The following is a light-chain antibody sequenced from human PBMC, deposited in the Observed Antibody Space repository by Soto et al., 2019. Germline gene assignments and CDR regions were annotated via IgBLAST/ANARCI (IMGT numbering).Light chain of an antibody. CDR1: QSAGNF. J-gene: IGKJ5*01. Sequence: ENVLTQSPATLSLSPGETAALPCRASQSAGNFLAWYQQKPGQAHRLLIYYGYTRATGVQARFSGSGSGTEFTLTIKSLQSEDSAVYYCKQHNQWPITFGQGTRLEIK. V-gene: IGKV3-11*01. CDR2: YGY. CDR3: KQHNQWPIT.